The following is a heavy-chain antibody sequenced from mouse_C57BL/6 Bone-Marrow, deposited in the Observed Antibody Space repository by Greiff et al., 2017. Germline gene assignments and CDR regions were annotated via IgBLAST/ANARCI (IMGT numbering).Heavy chain of an antibody. V-gene: IGHV1-81*01. CDR2: IYPRSGNT. D-gene: IGHD2-5*01. Sequence: QVHVKQSGAELARPGASVKLSCKASGYTFTSYGISWVKQRTGQGLEWIGEIYPRSGNTYYNEKFKGKATLTADKSSSTAYMELRSLTSEDSAVYFCARDYYSNVVYFDYWGQGTTLTVSS. CDR3: ARDYYSNVVYFDY. CDR1: GYTFTSYG. J-gene: IGHJ2*01.